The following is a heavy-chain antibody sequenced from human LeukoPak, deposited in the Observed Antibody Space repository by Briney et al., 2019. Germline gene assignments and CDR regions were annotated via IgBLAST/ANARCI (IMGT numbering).Heavy chain of an antibody. Sequence: SETLSLTCTVSGYSISSGYYWGWIRQPPGKGLEWIGSIYHSGSTYYNPSLKSRVTISVDTSKNQFSLKLSSVTAADTAVYYCARAGGGGSCYGGDCYLHYYYYYYMDVWGKGTTVTVSS. CDR2: IYHSGST. J-gene: IGHJ6*03. CDR3: ARAGGGGSCYGGDCYLHYYYYYYMDV. CDR1: GYSISSGYY. V-gene: IGHV4-38-2*02. D-gene: IGHD2-15*01.